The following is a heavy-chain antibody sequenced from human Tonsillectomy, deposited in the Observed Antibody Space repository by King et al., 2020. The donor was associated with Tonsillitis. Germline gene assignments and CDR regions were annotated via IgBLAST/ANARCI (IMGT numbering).Heavy chain of an antibody. J-gene: IGHJ4*02. D-gene: IGHD3-22*01. CDR3: ARLPHYYDSSGYYSDY. CDR1: GGSITRSNYY. Sequence: QLQESGPGLVKPSETLSLTCTVSGGSITRSNYYWSWIHQPPGKGLEWIGSVYYGGSAYFNPSLKSRATISVDTSKSQFSLKLTSVTAADTAVYYCARLPHYYDSSGYYSDYWGQGTLVTVSS. CDR2: VYYGGSA. V-gene: IGHV4-39*07.